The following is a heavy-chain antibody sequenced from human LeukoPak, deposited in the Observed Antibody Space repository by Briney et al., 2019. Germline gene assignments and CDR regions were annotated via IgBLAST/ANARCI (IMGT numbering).Heavy chain of an antibody. CDR3: ARAISAGSPITASDC. CDR2: INPNSDFT. Sequence: ASVKVSCKPSGYTVTAYYMHWVRQAPGQGLEWMGWINPNSDFTNFAQNFQGRVTMTSDTSISTAYMELSRLRSDDTAVYYCARAISAGSPITASDCWGQGTLVTVSS. V-gene: IGHV1-2*02. J-gene: IGHJ4*02. CDR1: GYTVTAYY. D-gene: IGHD2-15*01.